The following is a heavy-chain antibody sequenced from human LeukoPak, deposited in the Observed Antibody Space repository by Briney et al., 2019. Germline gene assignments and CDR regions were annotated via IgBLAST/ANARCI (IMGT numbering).Heavy chain of an antibody. CDR1: GDSITSGIHY. J-gene: IGHJ4*02. Sequence: SETLSLTCTVSGDSITSGIHYWSWFRQPAGKGLEWIGSIYYSGSAYYNQSRKRRATISVDTSKTQFSLKLSSVTAADTAVYYCARDRTGIAVAGTLDYWGQGTLVTVSS. D-gene: IGHD6-19*01. CDR2: IYYSGSA. V-gene: IGHV4-39*07. CDR3: ARDRTGIAVAGTLDY.